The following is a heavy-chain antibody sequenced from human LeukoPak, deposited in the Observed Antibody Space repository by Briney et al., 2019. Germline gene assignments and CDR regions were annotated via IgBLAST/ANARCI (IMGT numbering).Heavy chain of an antibody. CDR2: ISYDGSNK. J-gene: IGHJ4*02. Sequence: GGSLRLSCAASGFTFSSYAMHWVRQAPGKGLEWVAVISYDGSNKYYADSVKGRFTISRDNSKNTLYLRMNSLRAEDTAVYYCARETDGAARLGHFDYWGQGTLVTVSS. V-gene: IGHV3-30-3*01. D-gene: IGHD6-6*01. CDR3: ARETDGAARLGHFDY. CDR1: GFTFSSYA.